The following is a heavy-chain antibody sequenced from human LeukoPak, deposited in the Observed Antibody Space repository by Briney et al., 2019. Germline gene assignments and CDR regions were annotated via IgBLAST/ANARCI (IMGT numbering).Heavy chain of an antibody. D-gene: IGHD3-22*01. CDR2: INHGGST. CDR1: GGSFSGYY. Sequence: SETLSLTCAVYGGSFSGYYWSWIRQPPGKGLEWIGEINHGGSTNYNPSLKSRVTISVDTSKNQFSLKLSSVTAADTAVYYCARGPRGPYYYDSSGYYDYWGQGTLVTVSS. J-gene: IGHJ4*02. CDR3: ARGPRGPYYYDSSGYYDY. V-gene: IGHV4-34*01.